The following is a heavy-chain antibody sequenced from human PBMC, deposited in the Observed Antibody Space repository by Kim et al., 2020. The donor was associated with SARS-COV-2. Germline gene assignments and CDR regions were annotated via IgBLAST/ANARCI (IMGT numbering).Heavy chain of an antibody. Sequence: ASVKVSCKAFGYTFTSYYIHWVRQAPGQGLEWMGIINPSGSNTKYAQKFQGRVTMTRDTSTRTVYMELSSLRSEDTAVYYCARDRDWGSDDAFDIWGQGTMVTVSS. V-gene: IGHV1-46*01. J-gene: IGHJ3*02. CDR3: ARDRDWGSDDAFDI. CDR1: GYTFTSYY. D-gene: IGHD7-27*01. CDR2: INPSGSNT.